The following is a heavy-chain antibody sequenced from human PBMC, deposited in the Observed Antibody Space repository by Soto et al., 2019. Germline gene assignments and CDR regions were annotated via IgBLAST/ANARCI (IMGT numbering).Heavy chain of an antibody. CDR2: IRSKAYGGTT. D-gene: IGHD6-13*01. V-gene: IGHV3-49*02. CDR3: TRDQLYSSSWYGSYYYGMDV. J-gene: IGHJ6*02. Sequence: PGKGMEWVGFIRSKAYGGTTEYAASVKGRFTISRDDSKSIAYLQMNSLKTEDTAVYYCTRDQLYSSSWYGSYYYGMDVWGQGTTVTVSS.